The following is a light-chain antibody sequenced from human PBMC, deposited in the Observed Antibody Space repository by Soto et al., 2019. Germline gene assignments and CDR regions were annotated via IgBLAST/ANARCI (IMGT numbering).Light chain of an antibody. CDR3: QQRGDWPPIT. J-gene: IGKJ5*01. Sequence: IVPTQSPATLSVSPWEIATFFCRASQSVSSNLAWHQQRPGQAPRLLIYGASTRATGVPARFSGGRSGTDFTLTISSLEPEDFAVYYCQQRGDWPPITFGQGTRLEIK. V-gene: IGKV3-11*01. CDR2: GAS. CDR1: QSVSSN.